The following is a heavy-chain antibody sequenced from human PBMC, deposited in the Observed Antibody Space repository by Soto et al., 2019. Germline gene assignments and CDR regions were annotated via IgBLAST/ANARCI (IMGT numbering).Heavy chain of an antibody. V-gene: IGHV3-66*01. CDR1: GFTVSSHY. D-gene: IGHD2-15*01. CDR2: IQSGGST. J-gene: IGHJ6*03. CDR3: SRDDVYCSGGSCYGGPMDV. Sequence: EVQLVESGGDLVQPGGSLRLSCAASGFTVSSHYMNWVRQAPGKGLEWVSLIQSGGSTFYADSVKGRFTISRDNSKNTPFLQMNSLRVEDTAMYYCSRDDVYCSGGSCYGGPMDVWGRGTTVTVSS.